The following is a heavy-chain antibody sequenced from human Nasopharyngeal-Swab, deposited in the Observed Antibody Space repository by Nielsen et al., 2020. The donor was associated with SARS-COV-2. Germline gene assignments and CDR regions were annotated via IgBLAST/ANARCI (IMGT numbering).Heavy chain of an antibody. CDR3: TTAITIFGVVIPGGY. CDR2: IKSETGGGTT. J-gene: IGHJ4*02. Sequence: WIRQPPGKGLEWVGRIKSETGGGTTDYAAPVKGRFTISRDDSKNTLYLQMNSLKTEDTAVYYCTTAITIFGVVIPGGYWGQGTLVTVSS. D-gene: IGHD3-3*01. V-gene: IGHV3-15*01.